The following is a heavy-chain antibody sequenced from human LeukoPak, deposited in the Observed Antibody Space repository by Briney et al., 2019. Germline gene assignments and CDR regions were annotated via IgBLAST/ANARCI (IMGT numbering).Heavy chain of an antibody. CDR1: GFTLSSYA. CDR3: ATLNGPLFEY. Sequence: GGSLRLSCAASGFTLSSYAMTWVRQAPGKGLEWVASIHQHGNEKYFVDSVRGRFTISRDNAKNSLYLQMSSLRAEDTAVYYCATLNGPLFEYWGQGTLVTVSS. J-gene: IGHJ4*02. V-gene: IGHV3-7*01. CDR2: IHQHGNEK. D-gene: IGHD2-8*01.